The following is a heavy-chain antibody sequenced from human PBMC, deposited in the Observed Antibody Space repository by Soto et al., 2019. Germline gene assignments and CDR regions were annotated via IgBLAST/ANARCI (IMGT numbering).Heavy chain of an antibody. D-gene: IGHD3-22*01. V-gene: IGHV4-59*01. Sequence: SETLSLTCTVSGGSISSYYWSWIRQPPGKGLEWIGYIYYSGSTNYNPSLQSRVTISVDTSKNQFSLKLSSVTAADTAVYYCASDSSGYFDDAFEIWGQGTMVT. J-gene: IGHJ3*02. CDR2: IYYSGST. CDR3: ASDSSGYFDDAFEI. CDR1: GGSISSYY.